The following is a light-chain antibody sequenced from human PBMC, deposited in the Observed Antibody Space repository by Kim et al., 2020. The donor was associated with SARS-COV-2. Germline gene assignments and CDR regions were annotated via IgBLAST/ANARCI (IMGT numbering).Light chain of an antibody. CDR3: QQYGSSRWT. J-gene: IGKJ1*01. Sequence: EFVLTQSPGTLSLSPGERATLSCRASQSVSSSYSAWYQHKPGQAPRLLIYGASSRATGIPDRFSGSGSGIDFTLTISRLEPEDFAVYYCQQYGSSRWTFGQGTKVDIK. CDR1: QSVSSSY. V-gene: IGKV3-20*01. CDR2: GAS.